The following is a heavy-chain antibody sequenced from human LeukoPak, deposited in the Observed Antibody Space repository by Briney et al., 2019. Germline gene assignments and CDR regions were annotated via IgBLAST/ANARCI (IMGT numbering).Heavy chain of an antibody. CDR3: ARMGLWFGEFLSYFDY. D-gene: IGHD3-10*01. V-gene: IGHV3-20*04. CDR1: GFTFDDYG. J-gene: IGHJ4*02. CDR2: INWNGGST. Sequence: GGSLRLPCAASGFTFDDYGMSWVRQAPGKGLEWVSGINWNGGSTGYADSVKGRFTISRDNAKNSLYLQMNSLRAEDTALYYCARMGLWFGEFLSYFDYWGQGTLVTVSS.